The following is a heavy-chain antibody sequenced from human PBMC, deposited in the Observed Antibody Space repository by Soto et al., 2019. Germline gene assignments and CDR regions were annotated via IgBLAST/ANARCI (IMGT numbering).Heavy chain of an antibody. Sequence: EVQLVESGGGLVQPGGSLRLSCAASGLIFSDYHMDWVRQAPGKGLEWVGRIRRKANSYTTEYAASVKGRFTISRDDSKNSLYLQMNRLKTVDTAVYYCAMSGGWSGGSNDMDVWGQGTTVTVSS. V-gene: IGHV3-72*01. CDR2: IRRKANSYTT. CDR3: AMSGGWSGGSNDMDV. J-gene: IGHJ6*02. CDR1: GLIFSDYH. D-gene: IGHD6-19*01.